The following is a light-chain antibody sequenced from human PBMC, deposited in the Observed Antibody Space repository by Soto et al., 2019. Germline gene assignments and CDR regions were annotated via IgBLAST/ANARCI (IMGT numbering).Light chain of an antibody. Sequence: SALAQSPSASGSPGQSVTISCAGTSSDVGGYNYVSWYQQYPGKVPKLMIYEVSERPSGVPDRFSGSKSGNTAFLTVSGLQAEDEADYYCLSYADTAYVFGTGTKVTVL. CDR1: SSDVGGYNY. CDR2: EVS. J-gene: IGLJ1*01. CDR3: LSYADTAYV. V-gene: IGLV2-8*01.